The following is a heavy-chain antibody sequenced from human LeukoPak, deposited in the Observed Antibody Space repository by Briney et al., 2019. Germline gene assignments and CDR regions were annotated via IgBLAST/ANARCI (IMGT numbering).Heavy chain of an antibody. CDR2: VLYSGST. Sequence: SETLSLTCTVSGGSISTSYWNWARQPPGKGLEWIGYVLYSGSTNYNPSLESRVTISVDTSKNQFSLKLTSVTAADTAVYYCASAGGYDAFDIWGQGTMVTVSS. CDR3: ASAGGYDAFDI. J-gene: IGHJ3*02. D-gene: IGHD1-26*01. V-gene: IGHV4-59*12. CDR1: GGSISTSY.